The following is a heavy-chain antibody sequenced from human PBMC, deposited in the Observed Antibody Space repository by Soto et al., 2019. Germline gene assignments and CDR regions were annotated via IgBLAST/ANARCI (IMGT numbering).Heavy chain of an antibody. D-gene: IGHD3-3*01. CDR1: GGSISSGHYY. V-gene: IGHV4-30-4*01. CDR3: ARGGYDFWTGPPPVGGMDV. CDR2: IYYSVST. Sequence: PSETLSLTCTVSGGSISSGHYYWSWIRQPPGKGLEWIGYIYYSVSTYYNPSLKSRVTISVDTSKNQFSLKLSSVTAADTAVYYCARGGYDFWTGPPPVGGMDVWGQGTTVTVSS. J-gene: IGHJ6*02.